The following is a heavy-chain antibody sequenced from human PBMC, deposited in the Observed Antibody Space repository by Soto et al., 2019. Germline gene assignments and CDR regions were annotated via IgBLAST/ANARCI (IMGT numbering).Heavy chain of an antibody. CDR2: IKQDGSEK. CDR3: ARDRLISSSGYYYYYYGMDV. D-gene: IGHD6-6*01. CDR1: GFTFSSYW. V-gene: IGHV3-7*01. Sequence: GESLKISCAASGFTFSSYWMSWVRQAPGKGLEWVANIKQDGSEKYYVDSVKGRFTISRDNAKNSLYLQMNSLRAEDTAVYYCARDRLISSSGYYYYYYGMDVWGQGTTVTVSS. J-gene: IGHJ6*02.